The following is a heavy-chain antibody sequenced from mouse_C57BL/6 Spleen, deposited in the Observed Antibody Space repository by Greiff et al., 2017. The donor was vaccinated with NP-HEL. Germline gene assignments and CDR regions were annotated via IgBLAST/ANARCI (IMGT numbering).Heavy chain of an antibody. Sequence: EVQLQQSGSELVKPGASVKMSCKASGYTFTDYNMHWVKQSHGKSLEWIGYINPNNGGTSYNQKFKGKATLTVNKSSSTAYMELRSLTSEDSAVYYCASPYGSSSSYAMDYWGQGTSVTVSS. D-gene: IGHD1-1*01. CDR3: ASPYGSSSSYAMDY. J-gene: IGHJ4*01. CDR2: INPNNGGT. CDR1: GYTFTDYN. V-gene: IGHV1-22*01.